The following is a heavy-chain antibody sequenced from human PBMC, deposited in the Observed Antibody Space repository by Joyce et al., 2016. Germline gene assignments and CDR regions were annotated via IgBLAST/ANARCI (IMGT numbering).Heavy chain of an antibody. CDR3: ARGEGP. CDR2: TYHEAST. J-gene: IGHJ5*02. V-gene: IGHV4-30-2*01. CDR1: GGSITSGYYS. D-gene: IGHD1-26*01. Sequence: QLQLQESDSGLVKPSQTLTLPGAVSGGSITSGYYSWNWVRQPPGKGREGSGYTYHEASTSYKPSLKSRVSISIDRSKNQFSLKLMSVTDADTAVYYCARGEGPWGQGTLVTVSS.